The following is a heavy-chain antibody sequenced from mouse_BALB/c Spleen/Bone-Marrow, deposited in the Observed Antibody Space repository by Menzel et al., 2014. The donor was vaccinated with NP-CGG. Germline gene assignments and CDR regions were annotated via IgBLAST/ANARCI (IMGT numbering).Heavy chain of an antibody. J-gene: IGHJ2*01. Sequence: EVKLQESGPGLVKPSQSLSLTCTVTGYSITSDYAWNWIRQFPGKKLEWMGYIGYSGNTSYNPSLYSRISITRDTSKNQFFLQLNSVTIEDTATYYCARSYYCYYFDYWGQGTTLTVSS. V-gene: IGHV3-2*02. D-gene: IGHD2-12*01. CDR3: ARSYYCYYFDY. CDR1: GYSITSDYA. CDR2: IGYSGNT.